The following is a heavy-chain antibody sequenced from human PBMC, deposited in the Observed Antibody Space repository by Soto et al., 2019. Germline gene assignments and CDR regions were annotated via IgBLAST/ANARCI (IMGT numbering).Heavy chain of an antibody. CDR1: GFSLSTSGVG. J-gene: IGHJ4*02. CDR3: AHIERGYPCDY. V-gene: IGHV2-5*02. CDR2: IYWDDDK. D-gene: IGHD3-16*01. Sequence: QITLKESGPTLVKPTQTLTLTCTFSGFSLSTSGVGVGWIRQPPGKALEWLALIYWDDDKRYRPTLKSKLTXDXXTSKNQVGLKMTNMDPVDTATHYCAHIERGYPCDYWGQGTLVTVSS.